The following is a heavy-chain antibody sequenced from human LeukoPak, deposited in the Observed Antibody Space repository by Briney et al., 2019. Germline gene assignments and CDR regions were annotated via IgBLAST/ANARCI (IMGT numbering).Heavy chain of an antibody. J-gene: IGHJ4*02. D-gene: IGHD6-19*01. CDR2: ISGSGGNT. CDR1: GFTLGTYW. V-gene: IGHV3-23*01. Sequence: GGSLRLSCGASGFTLGTYWMHWVRQAPGKGLEWVSGISGSGGNTYYTDSVRGRLSISRDNSKNTLYLQVNSLRAEDTAVYYCAKGRTEGGTLALDYWGQGTLVTVSS. CDR3: AKGRTEGGTLALDY.